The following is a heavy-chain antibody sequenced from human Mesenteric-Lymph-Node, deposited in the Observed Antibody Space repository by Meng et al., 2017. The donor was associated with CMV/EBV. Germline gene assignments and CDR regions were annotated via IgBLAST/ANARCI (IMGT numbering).Heavy chain of an antibody. CDR2: INSDGSST. Sequence: GGSLRLSCAASGFTFSSYWMHWVRQAPGKGLVWVSGINSDGSSTTYADSVKGRFTISRDNAKNTLALQMNSLRAEDTAVYYCARIRPLYCDSTGCYRDYWGQGTRVTVSS. D-gene: IGHD2-2*02. CDR3: ARIRPLYCDSTGCYRDY. V-gene: IGHV3-74*01. J-gene: IGHJ4*02. CDR1: GFTFSSYW.